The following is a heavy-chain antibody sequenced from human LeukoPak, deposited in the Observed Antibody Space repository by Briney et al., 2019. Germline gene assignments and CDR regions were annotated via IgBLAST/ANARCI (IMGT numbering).Heavy chain of an antibody. Sequence: PGGSLRLSCAASGFTFTNYATTWVPQAPGKGLEWVSVIGATGADTYYSDSVKGRFTVSRDNSQNTLFLHMSSLRAEDTAVYFCASRPRDTSGYYLGAFHDWGQGAMVTVSS. D-gene: IGHD3-22*01. CDR3: ASRPRDTSGYYLGAFHD. J-gene: IGHJ3*01. CDR1: GFTFTNYA. V-gene: IGHV3-23*01. CDR2: IGATGADT.